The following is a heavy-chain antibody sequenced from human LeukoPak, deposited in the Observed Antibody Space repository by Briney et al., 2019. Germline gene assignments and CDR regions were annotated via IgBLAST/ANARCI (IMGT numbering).Heavy chain of an antibody. CDR3: ALIWFGELSPLDY. J-gene: IGHJ4*02. CDR1: DFPFIDYY. D-gene: IGHD3-10*01. CDR2: ISGSGGST. Sequence: GGSLRLSCAASDFPFIDYYMSWVRQAPGKGLEWVAAISGSGGSTYYADSVKGRFTISRDNSKNTLYLQMNSLRAEDTAVYYCALIWFGELSPLDYWGQGTLVTVSS. V-gene: IGHV3-23*01.